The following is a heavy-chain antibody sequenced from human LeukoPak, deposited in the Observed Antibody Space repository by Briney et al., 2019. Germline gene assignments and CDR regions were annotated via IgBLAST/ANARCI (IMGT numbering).Heavy chain of an antibody. J-gene: IGHJ4*02. CDR3: ARDSVEMATGADY. D-gene: IGHD5-24*01. CDR2: ISRSSSYI. Sequence: KSGGSLRLSCAASGFTFSTYWMSWVRQAPGKGLEWVSSISRSSSYIYYADSVKGRFTITRDNAKNSLYLQLNSLRAEDTAVYYCARDSVEMATGADYWGQGTLVTVSS. V-gene: IGHV3-21*01. CDR1: GFTFSTYW.